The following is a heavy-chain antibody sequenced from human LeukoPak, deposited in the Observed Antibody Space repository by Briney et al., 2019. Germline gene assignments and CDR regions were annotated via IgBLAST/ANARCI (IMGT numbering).Heavy chain of an antibody. Sequence: ASVKVSCKASGYTFTGYYMHWVRQAPGQGLEWMGWINPNSGGTNYAQKFQGRVSMTRDTSISTAYMELSRLRSDDTAVYYCARQGSGWPTFDYWGQGTLVTVFS. CDR1: GYTFTGYY. J-gene: IGHJ4*02. V-gene: IGHV1-2*02. CDR2: INPNSGGT. D-gene: IGHD6-19*01. CDR3: ARQGSGWPTFDY.